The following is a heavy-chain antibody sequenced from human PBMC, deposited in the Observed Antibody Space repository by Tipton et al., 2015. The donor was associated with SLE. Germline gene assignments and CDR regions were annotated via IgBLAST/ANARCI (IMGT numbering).Heavy chain of an antibody. D-gene: IGHD1-26*01. V-gene: IGHV4-38-2*01. CDR2: IYHSGIT. Sequence: TLSLTCAVSGYSVSTAYYWGWIRQPPGKGLEWIGTIYHSGITFYNASPQTRVTISLDTSKNQLSLSLTSVTAADTAMYYCASRIVGALYYFDYWGQGTLVTV. CDR3: ASRIVGALYYFDY. J-gene: IGHJ4*02. CDR1: GYSVSTAYY.